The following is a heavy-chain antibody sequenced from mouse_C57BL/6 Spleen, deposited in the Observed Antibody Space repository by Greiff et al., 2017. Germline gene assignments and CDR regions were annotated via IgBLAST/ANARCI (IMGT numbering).Heavy chain of an antibody. CDR3: ARGYCSSYTWFAY. Sequence: EVKLMESEGGLVQPGSSMKLSCTASGFTFSDYYMAWVRQVPEKGLEWVANINYDGSSTYYLDSLKSRFIISRDNAKNILYLQMSSLKSEDTATYYCARGYCSSYTWFAYWGQGTLVTVSA. CDR2: INYDGSST. J-gene: IGHJ3*01. D-gene: IGHD1-1*01. V-gene: IGHV5-16*01. CDR1: GFTFSDYY.